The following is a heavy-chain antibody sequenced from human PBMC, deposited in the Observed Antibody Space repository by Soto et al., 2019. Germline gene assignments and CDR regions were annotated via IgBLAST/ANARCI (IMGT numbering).Heavy chain of an antibody. CDR3: ARYLWRGWEVRGKQ. D-gene: IGHD1-26*01. J-gene: IGHJ1*01. CDR1: GFTFTNYG. CDR2: ISYDGSHK. Sequence: QGQLVESGGGVVQPGRSLRLSCAASGFTFTNYGIHWVRQAPGKGLEWVAVISYDGSHKYYADSVRGRFTISRDKSENTLYLQMNHLRAEDPALHYCARYLWRGWEVRGKQWGQSALVTVSS. V-gene: IGHV3-30*03.